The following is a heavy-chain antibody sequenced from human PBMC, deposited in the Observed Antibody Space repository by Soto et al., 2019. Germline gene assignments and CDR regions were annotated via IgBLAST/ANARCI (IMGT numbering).Heavy chain of an antibody. J-gene: IGHJ4*02. D-gene: IGHD3-3*01. CDR3: AADRKANYDFWSGYYSFDY. V-gene: IGHV1-58*01. Sequence: QMQLVQSGPEVKKPGTSVKVSCKASGFTFTSSAVQWVRQARGQRLEWIGWIVVGSGNTNYAQKFQERVTITRDMSTSTAYMELSSLRSEDTAVYYCAADRKANYDFWSGYYSFDYWGQGTLVTVSS. CDR1: GFTFTSSA. CDR2: IVVGSGNT.